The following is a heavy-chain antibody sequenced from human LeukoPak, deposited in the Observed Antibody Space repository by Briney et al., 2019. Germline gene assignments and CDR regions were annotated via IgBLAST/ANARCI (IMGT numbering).Heavy chain of an antibody. Sequence: ASVRVSCKASGYSFTNYYMHWVRQAPGQGLEWMGMTNPSGGSTTYAQKFQGRVTTTRDMSTSTVYMELSSLTSEDTAVYYCARTRGYYFDYWGQGTLVTVSS. J-gene: IGHJ4*02. CDR3: ARTRGYYFDY. CDR1: GYSFTNYY. V-gene: IGHV1-46*01. CDR2: TNPSGGST.